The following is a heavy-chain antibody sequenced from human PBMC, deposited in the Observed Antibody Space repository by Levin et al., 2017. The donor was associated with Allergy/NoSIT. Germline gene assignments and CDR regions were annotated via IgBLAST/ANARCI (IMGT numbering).Heavy chain of an antibody. CDR3: ARREGETGAYFFDY. CDR2: IHYSGGL. J-gene: IGHJ4*02. D-gene: IGHD7-27*01. V-gene: IGHV4-59*08. Sequence: GSLRLSCSVSGGSITTYYWNWIRQPPGKGLEWIGYIHYSGGLNYNPSLKSRLTISVDASKNQFSLQLRSVTAADTAVYYCARREGETGAYFFDYWGRGTLVTVSS. CDR1: GGSITTYY.